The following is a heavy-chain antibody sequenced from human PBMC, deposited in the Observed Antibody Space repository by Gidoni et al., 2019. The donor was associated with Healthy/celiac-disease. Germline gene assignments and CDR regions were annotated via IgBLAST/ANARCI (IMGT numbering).Heavy chain of an antibody. J-gene: IGHJ3*02. CDR1: GFTFSDYY. V-gene: IGHV3-11*05. D-gene: IGHD2-2*01. CDR3: ARRCSSTSCQGAFDI. CDR2: ISSSSSYT. Sequence: QVQLVESGGGLVKPGGSLRLSCAASGFTFSDYYMRWIRQAPGKGLEWVAYISSSSSYTNDADSVKGRFTISRDNAKNSLYLQMNSLRAEDTAVYYCARRCSSTSCQGAFDIWGQGTMVTVSS.